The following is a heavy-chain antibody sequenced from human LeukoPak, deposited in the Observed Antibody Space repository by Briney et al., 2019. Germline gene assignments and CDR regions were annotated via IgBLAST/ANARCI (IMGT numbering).Heavy chain of an antibody. J-gene: IGHJ5*02. CDR2: INPNSGGT. V-gene: IGHV1-2*02. Sequence: ASVKVSCKASGYTFTGYYMHWVRQAPGQGLEWMGWINPNSGGTNYAQKFQGRVTMTRDTSISTAYMELSRLRSDDTAVYYCARDRVWSSSWLRGPLWSDPWGQGTLVTVSS. CDR3: ARDRVWSSSWLRGPLWSDP. D-gene: IGHD6-13*01. CDR1: GYTFTGYY.